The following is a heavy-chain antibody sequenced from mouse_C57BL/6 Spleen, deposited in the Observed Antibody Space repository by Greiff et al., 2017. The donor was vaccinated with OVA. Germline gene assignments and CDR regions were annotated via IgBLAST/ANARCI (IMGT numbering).Heavy chain of an antibody. CDR3: GSNGDSWFAY. CDR1: GFSFTSYG. V-gene: IGHV2-2*01. Sequence: QVQLQQLGPGLVQPSQSLSITCPVSGFSFTSYGVHWVRQSPGQGLEWLGVIWRGGSTDYNAAFISRLSISKDNSKGKVFFRMNSLQADDTAIYYCGSNGDSWFAYWGQGTLVTVSA. CDR2: IWRGGST. D-gene: IGHD3-3*01. J-gene: IGHJ3*01.